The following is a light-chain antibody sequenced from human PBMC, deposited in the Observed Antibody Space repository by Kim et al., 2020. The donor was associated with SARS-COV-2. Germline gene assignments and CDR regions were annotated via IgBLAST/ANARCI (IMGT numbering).Light chain of an antibody. CDR1: KLGDKY. CDR2: QDN. Sequence: SYELTQPPSVSVSPGQTATITCSGDKLGDKYVCWYQQKPGQSPVLVIHQDNKRPSGIPERFSGSNSGNTATLTISGTQAMDEADYYCQAWDSDTGVFGTGTKVTVL. CDR3: QAWDSDTGV. J-gene: IGLJ1*01. V-gene: IGLV3-1*01.